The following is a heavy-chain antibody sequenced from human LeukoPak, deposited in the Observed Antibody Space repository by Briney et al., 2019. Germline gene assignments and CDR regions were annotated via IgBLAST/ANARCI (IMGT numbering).Heavy chain of an antibody. V-gene: IGHV1-18*01. D-gene: IGHD3-22*01. CDR3: ARAHGYDSSGYSEAYFDY. Sequence: ASVKVSCKASGYTFTRYGVSWVRQAPGQGPEWMGWISAYNGNANYAQKLQGRVTMTTDTPTSTAYMELRSLRSDDTAVYYCARAHGYDSSGYSEAYFDYWGQGTLVTVSS. CDR2: ISAYNGNA. CDR1: GYTFTRYG. J-gene: IGHJ4*02.